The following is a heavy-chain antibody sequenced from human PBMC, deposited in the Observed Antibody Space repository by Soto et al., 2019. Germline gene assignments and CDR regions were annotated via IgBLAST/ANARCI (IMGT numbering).Heavy chain of an antibody. J-gene: IGHJ4*02. CDR1: GGSISSSSYY. Sequence: SETLSLTCTVSGGSISSSSYYWGWIRQPPGKGLEWIGSIYYSGSTYYNPSLKSRVTISVDTSKNQFSLKLSSVTAADTAVYYCARQRVPDGYNSVHWVDYWGQRTLVTVSS. D-gene: IGHD5-12*01. V-gene: IGHV4-39*01. CDR3: ARQRVPDGYNSVHWVDY. CDR2: IYYSGST.